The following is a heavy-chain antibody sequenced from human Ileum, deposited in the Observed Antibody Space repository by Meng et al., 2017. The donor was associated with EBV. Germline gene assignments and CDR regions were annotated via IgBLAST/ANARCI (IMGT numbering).Heavy chain of an antibody. D-gene: IGHD4-23*01. J-gene: IGHJ5*02. CDR1: GGSFNDYY. CDR3: ARYGRCNGNSFYCFDP. Sequence: QVRTQQWGTGLLKPSETPSLTCAGYGGSFNDYYWTWLRQPPGKGLEWIGEIDQSGYTKFNPSLSSRATISRDTSNNQFSLRLNSVTAADTALYYCARYGRCNGNSFYCFDPWGQGTLVTVSS. V-gene: IGHV4-34*01. CDR2: IDQSGYT.